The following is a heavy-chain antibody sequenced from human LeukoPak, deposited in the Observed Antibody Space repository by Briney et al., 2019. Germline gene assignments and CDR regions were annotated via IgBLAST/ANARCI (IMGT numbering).Heavy chain of an antibody. Sequence: PGRSLRLSCAASGFTFDDYGMHWVRQVPGRGLEWVSSISWNSGSKGYADSVKGRFTISRDNAKNSLYLQMNNLRAEDTALYYCTKDTSSTADDAFDLWGPGTMVTVSS. CDR3: TKDTSSTADDAFDL. D-gene: IGHD2-2*01. CDR2: ISWNSGSK. J-gene: IGHJ3*01. CDR1: GFTFDDYG. V-gene: IGHV3-9*01.